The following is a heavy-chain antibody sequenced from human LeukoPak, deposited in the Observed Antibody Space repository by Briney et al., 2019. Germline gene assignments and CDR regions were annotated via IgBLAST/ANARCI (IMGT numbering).Heavy chain of an antibody. Sequence: ASVKVSCKTSGYTFTDYYMHWVRQAPGQGLEWMGWINPNSGGTSSAQKFQGRVTMTRDTSISTAYMELSRLRSDDTAVYYCASGTDTAFDYWGQGTLVTVSS. J-gene: IGHJ4*02. CDR2: INPNSGGT. D-gene: IGHD5-18*01. CDR3: ASGTDTAFDY. CDR1: GYTFTDYY. V-gene: IGHV1-2*02.